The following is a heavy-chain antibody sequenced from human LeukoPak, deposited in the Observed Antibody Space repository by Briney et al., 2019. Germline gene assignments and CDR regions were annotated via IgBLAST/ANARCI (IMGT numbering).Heavy chain of an antibody. D-gene: IGHD3-22*01. Sequence: SETLSLTCAVSGYSISSGYYWGWIRQPPGKGLEWIGSIYHSGSTYYNPSLKSRVTISVDTSKNQFSLKLSSVTAADTAVYYCARHTYYYDSSGYPDYRGQGTLVTVSS. J-gene: IGHJ4*02. CDR3: ARHTYYYDSSGYPDY. CDR1: GYSISSGYY. CDR2: IYHSGST. V-gene: IGHV4-38-2*01.